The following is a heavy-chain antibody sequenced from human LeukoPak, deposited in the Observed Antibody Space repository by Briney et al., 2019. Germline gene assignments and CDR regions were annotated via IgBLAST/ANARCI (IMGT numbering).Heavy chain of an antibody. D-gene: IGHD3-10*01. J-gene: IGHJ5*02. CDR2: IYTSGST. Sequence: SETLSLTCTVSGGSISSYYWSWIRQPAGKGLEWIGRIYTSGSTNYNPSLKSRVTMSVDTSKNQFSLKLSSVTAADTAVYYCARAHLSTMVRGVIGWFDPWGQGTLVTVSS. V-gene: IGHV4-4*07. CDR3: ARAHLSTMVRGVIGWFDP. CDR1: GGSISSYY.